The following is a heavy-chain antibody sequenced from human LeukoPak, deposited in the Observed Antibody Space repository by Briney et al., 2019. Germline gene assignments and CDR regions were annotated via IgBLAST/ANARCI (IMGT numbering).Heavy chain of an antibody. CDR2: IWYDGSNK. CDR1: GFTFSSYG. D-gene: IGHD6-6*01. Sequence: GGSLRLSCAASGFTFSSYGMHWVRQAPGKGLEWVAVIWYDGSNKYYADSVKDRFTISRDNSKNTLYLQMNSLRAEDTAVYYCARDEGSSSSSWSPPTDYWGQGTLVTVSS. J-gene: IGHJ4*02. V-gene: IGHV3-33*01. CDR3: ARDEGSSSSSWSPPTDY.